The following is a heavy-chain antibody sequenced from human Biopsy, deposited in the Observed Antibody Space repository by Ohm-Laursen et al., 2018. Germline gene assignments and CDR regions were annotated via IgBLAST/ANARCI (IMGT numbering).Heavy chain of an antibody. CDR1: GGSISSSTTYY. CDR3: ARHSLNDFWSGAHYYFDY. J-gene: IGHJ4*02. D-gene: IGHD3-3*01. Sequence: GTLSLTCPVSGGSISSSTTYYRAWLRQPPGKGLEWIGHVYYSGSTFYNSSLESRVTVSVDTSKNQFHLRLTSMSASDTAVYYCARHSLNDFWSGAHYYFDYWGLGTLVTVSS. CDR2: VYYSGST. V-gene: IGHV4-39*01.